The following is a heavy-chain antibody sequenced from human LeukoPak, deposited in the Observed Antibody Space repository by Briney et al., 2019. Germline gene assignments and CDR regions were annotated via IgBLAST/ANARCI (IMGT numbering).Heavy chain of an antibody. D-gene: IGHD1-26*01. Sequence: GGSLRLSCAASGFTFSSYWLSWVRQAPGKGLEWVANIKQDGSEKYYVDSVKGRFTISRDNAKNSLYLQMNSLRAEDTAVYYCATLWELYYFDYWGQGTLVTVSS. CDR3: ATLWELYYFDY. J-gene: IGHJ4*02. CDR1: GFTFSSYW. CDR2: IKQDGSEK. V-gene: IGHV3-7*01.